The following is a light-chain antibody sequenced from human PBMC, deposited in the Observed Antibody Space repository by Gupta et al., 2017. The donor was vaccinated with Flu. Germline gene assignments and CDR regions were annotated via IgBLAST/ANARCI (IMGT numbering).Light chain of an antibody. V-gene: IGLV2-11*01. Sequence: QSPLTQPRSVSGSPGPSVTISCTGTSSDVGGYNYVSWYQQHPGKAPKLMIYDVSKRPSGVHDRFSGSKSGNTASLTISGLQAEDEADYYCCSYAGSYAFVFGTGTKVTVL. CDR1: SSDVGGYNY. CDR3: CSYAGSYAFV. CDR2: DVS. J-gene: IGLJ1*01.